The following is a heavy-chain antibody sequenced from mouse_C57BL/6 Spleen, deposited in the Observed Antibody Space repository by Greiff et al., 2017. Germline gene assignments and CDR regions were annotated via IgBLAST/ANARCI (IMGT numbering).Heavy chain of an antibody. J-gene: IGHJ2*01. CDR2: INPNNGGT. V-gene: IGHV1-22*01. Sequence: VQLQQSGPALVKPGASVKMSCKASGYTFTDYNMHWVKQSHGKSLEWIGYINPNNGGTSYNQKFKGKATLTVNKSSSPAYMEVRSLTSEDSAVYYCAREGYDYDYYFDYWGQGTTLTVSS. CDR1: GYTFTDYN. CDR3: AREGYDYDYYFDY. D-gene: IGHD2-4*01.